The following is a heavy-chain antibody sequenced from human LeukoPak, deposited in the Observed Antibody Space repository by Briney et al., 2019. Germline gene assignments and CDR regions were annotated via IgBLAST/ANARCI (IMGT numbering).Heavy chain of an antibody. CDR1: GGSISSSSYY. Sequence: SETLSLTCTVSGGSISSSSYYWGWIRQPPGKGLEWIGSISYSGSTYYNPSLKSRVTISVATSKNQSSLKLSSVTAADTAVYYCARLDSGAYYDSSGYYPSVDYWGQGTLVTVSS. V-gene: IGHV4-39*01. J-gene: IGHJ4*02. CDR2: ISYSGST. CDR3: ARLDSGAYYDSSGYYPSVDY. D-gene: IGHD3-22*01.